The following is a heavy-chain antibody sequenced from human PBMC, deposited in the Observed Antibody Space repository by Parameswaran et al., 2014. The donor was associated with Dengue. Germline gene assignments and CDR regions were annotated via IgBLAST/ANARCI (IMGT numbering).Heavy chain of an antibody. Sequence: WVRQAPGQGLEWMGVLNPSRGSTTYAQNFQGRVTMTRDTSTSTVYMELSSLRSEDTAVYYCARGADYADYGSWLDPWGQGTLVTVSS. J-gene: IGHJ5*02. CDR3: ARGADYADYGSWLDP. V-gene: IGHV1-46*01. CDR2: LNPSRGST. D-gene: IGHD4-17*01.